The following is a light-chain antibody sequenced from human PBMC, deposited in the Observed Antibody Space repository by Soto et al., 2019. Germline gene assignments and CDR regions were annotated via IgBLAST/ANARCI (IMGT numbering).Light chain of an antibody. CDR3: SSYTSSSTLVYV. V-gene: IGLV2-14*01. CDR2: DVS. J-gene: IGLJ1*01. Sequence: QSALTQPASVSGSPGQSITISCTGTSSDVGGYNYVSWYQQHPGKAPKLMIYDVSNRPSGVSNRFSGSKSGNTASLTISGLLAEDEGDYYCSSYTSSSTLVYVFGTGTKVPVL. CDR1: SSDVGGYNY.